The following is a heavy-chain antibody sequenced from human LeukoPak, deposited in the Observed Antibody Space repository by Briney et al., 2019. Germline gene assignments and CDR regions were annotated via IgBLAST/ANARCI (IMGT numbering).Heavy chain of an antibody. J-gene: IGHJ4*02. Sequence: ASVKVSCKASGYTFTSYYIHWVRQAPGQGLEWMGWINPNSGGTNYAQKFQGRVTMTRDTSISTAYMELSRLRSDDTAVYYCARDLIWDGYLNYWGQGTLVTVSS. D-gene: IGHD5-24*01. CDR3: ARDLIWDGYLNY. V-gene: IGHV1-2*02. CDR2: INPNSGGT. CDR1: GYTFTSYY.